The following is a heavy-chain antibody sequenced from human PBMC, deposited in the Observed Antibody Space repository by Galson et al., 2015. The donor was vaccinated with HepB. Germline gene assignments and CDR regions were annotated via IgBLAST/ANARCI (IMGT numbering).Heavy chain of an antibody. J-gene: IGHJ4*02. D-gene: IGHD5-12*01. CDR3: VRGPGGYGGYVYY. V-gene: IGHV4-34*01. CDR2: INHSGST. Sequence: ETLSLTCDVNGGSFSSDYWNWIRQPPGKGLEWIGQINHSGSTNYNPSLKSRVAISVDTSKKQFSLKLSSLTAADTAVYYCVRGPGGYGGYVYYWGLGTLVTVSS. CDR1: GGSFSSDY.